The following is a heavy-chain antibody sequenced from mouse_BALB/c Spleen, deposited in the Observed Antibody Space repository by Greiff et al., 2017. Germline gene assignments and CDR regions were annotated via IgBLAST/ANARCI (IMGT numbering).Heavy chain of an antibody. V-gene: IGHV5-6-4*01. CDR3: TRDY. Sequence: EVMLVESGGGLVKPGGSLKLSCAASGFTFSSYTMSWVRQTPEKRLEWVATISSGGSYTYYPDSVKGRFTISRDNAKNTLYLQMSSLKSEDTAMYYCTRDYWGQGTLVTVSA. J-gene: IGHJ3*01. CDR1: GFTFSSYT. CDR2: ISSGGSYT.